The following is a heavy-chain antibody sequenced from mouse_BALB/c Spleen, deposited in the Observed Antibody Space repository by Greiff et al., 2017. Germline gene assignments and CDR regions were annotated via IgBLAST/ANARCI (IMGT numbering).Heavy chain of an antibody. Sequence: VQLKESGAELVKPGASVKLSCTASGFNIKDTYMHWVKQRPEQGLEWIGRIDPANGNTKYDPKFQGKATITADTSSNTAYLQLSSLTSEDTAVYYCARRTTYWYFDVWGAGTTVTVSS. CDR2: IDPANGNT. CDR3: ARRTTYWYFDV. V-gene: IGHV14-3*02. CDR1: GFNIKDTY. J-gene: IGHJ1*01. D-gene: IGHD2-1*01.